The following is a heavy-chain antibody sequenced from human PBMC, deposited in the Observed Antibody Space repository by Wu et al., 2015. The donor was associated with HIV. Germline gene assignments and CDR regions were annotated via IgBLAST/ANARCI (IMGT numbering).Heavy chain of an antibody. CDR1: GYTFTSYY. CDR2: INPSGGST. CDR3: ATHTPARTGASAFDI. Sequence: SVKVSCKASGYTFTSYYMHWVRQAPGQGLEWMGIINPSGGSTSYAQKFQGRVTMTRDTSTSTVYMELSSLRSEDTAVYYCATHTPARTGASAFDIWGQGTMVTVSS. J-gene: IGHJ3*02. V-gene: IGHV1-46*01. D-gene: IGHD2-15*01.